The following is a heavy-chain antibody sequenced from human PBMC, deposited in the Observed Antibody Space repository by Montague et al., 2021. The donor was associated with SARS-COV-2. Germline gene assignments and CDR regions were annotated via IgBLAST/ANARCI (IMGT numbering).Heavy chain of an antibody. Sequence: SLRLSCAGSGFTFSNYEMNWVRQAPGKGLEWISDISSSGSTTYYIDSVRGRCTISRDNAKNSLYLQMNSLRAEDTAVYYCAREGFTGKYVEYWGQGTLVTVSS. J-gene: IGHJ4*02. V-gene: IGHV3-48*03. CDR3: AREGFTGKYVEY. CDR1: GFTFSNYE. CDR2: ISSSGSTT. D-gene: IGHD2-8*02.